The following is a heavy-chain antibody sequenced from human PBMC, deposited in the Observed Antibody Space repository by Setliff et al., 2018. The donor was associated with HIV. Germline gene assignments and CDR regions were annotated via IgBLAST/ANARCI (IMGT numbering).Heavy chain of an antibody. Sequence: SETLSLTCTVSGGSISNYYWSWIRQPPGKGLEWIGYISYTGTTKYNPSLKSRVTISVDTSKNQFSVRLSSVSAADTAVYYCARDDYYYDSSGYHPTFDYWGQGTLVTVSS. CDR3: ARDDYYYDSSGYHPTFDY. J-gene: IGHJ4*02. CDR2: ISYTGTT. V-gene: IGHV4-59*12. CDR1: GGSISNYY. D-gene: IGHD3-22*01.